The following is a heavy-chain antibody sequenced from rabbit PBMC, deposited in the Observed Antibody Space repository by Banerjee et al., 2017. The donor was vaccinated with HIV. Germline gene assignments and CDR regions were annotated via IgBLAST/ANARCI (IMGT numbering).Heavy chain of an antibody. J-gene: IGHJ4*01. D-gene: IGHD4-1*01. CDR3: VREVAAKLNL. CDR1: GFSFSNKVV. Sequence: QSLEESGGDLVKPGASLTLTCTASGFSFSNKVVMCWVRQAPGKGLEWIACIYGGSSGSTYYASWAKGRFTISKTSSTTVTLQMTSLTAADTATYFCVREVAAKLNLWGQGTLVTVS. V-gene: IGHV1S40*01. CDR2: IYGGSSGST.